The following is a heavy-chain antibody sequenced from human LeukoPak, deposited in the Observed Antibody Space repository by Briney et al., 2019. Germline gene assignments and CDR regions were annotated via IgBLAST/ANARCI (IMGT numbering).Heavy chain of an antibody. V-gene: IGHV3-23*01. CDR1: GITFSNYA. D-gene: IGHD6-13*01. CDR2: ISGSAHKI. CDR3: ARDLAPSSSWYNYYYYGMDV. Sequence: PGGSLRLSCAASGITFSNYAVSWVRQAPEKGLDWVSVISGSAHKIRYADSVKGRFTTSRDNSENIVYLQMNSLRAEDTAVYYCARDLAPSSSWYNYYYYGMDVWGQGTTVTVSS. J-gene: IGHJ6*02.